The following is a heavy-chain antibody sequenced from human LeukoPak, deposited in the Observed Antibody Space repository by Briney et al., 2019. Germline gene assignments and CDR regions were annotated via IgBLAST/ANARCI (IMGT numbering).Heavy chain of an antibody. CDR3: TRSPEYYDFWSGSDY. V-gene: IGHV3-49*04. CDR2: IRSKAYGGTT. Sequence: PGRSLRLSCTGSGFTFGDYAMSWVRQAPGKGLEWVGFIRSKAYGGTTEYAASVKGRFTISRDDSKSIAYLQMNSLKTEDTAVYYCTRSPEYYDFWSGSDYWGQGTLVTVSS. CDR1: GFTFGDYA. D-gene: IGHD3-3*01. J-gene: IGHJ4*02.